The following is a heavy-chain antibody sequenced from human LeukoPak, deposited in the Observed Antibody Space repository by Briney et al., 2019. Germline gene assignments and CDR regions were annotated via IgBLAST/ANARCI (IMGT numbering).Heavy chain of an antibody. CDR1: GGSISSSSYY. CDR3: ATMTIFYAFDI. J-gene: IGHJ3*02. Sequence: SETLSLTCTVSGGSISSSSYYWGWIRQPPGKGLEWIGSIYYSGSTYYNPSLKSRVTISVDTSKNQFSLKLSSVTAADTAVYYCATMTIFYAFDIWGQGTMATVSS. CDR2: IYYSGST. D-gene: IGHD5-24*01. V-gene: IGHV4-39*01.